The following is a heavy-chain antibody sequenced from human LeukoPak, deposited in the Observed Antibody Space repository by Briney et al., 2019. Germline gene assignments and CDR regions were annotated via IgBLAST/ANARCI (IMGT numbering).Heavy chain of an antibody. V-gene: IGHV4-34*01. J-gene: IGHJ4*02. D-gene: IGHD1-26*01. CDR1: GGSFSGYY. Sequence: PSETLSLTCTVYGGSFSGYYWSWIRQPPRKGLEWIGEINHSGSTNYKTSLKSRVTISVDTSKNQFSLKRSSVTAAATAGFSCARGGPRTVGTTATFFDYWGQGTLVTVSS. CDR2: INHSGST. CDR3: ARGGPRTVGTTATFFDY.